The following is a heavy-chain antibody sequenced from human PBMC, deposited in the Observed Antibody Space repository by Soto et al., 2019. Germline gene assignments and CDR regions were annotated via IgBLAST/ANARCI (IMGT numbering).Heavy chain of an antibody. V-gene: IGHV2-5*02. Sequence: QITLKESGPTVVKPTQTLTLTCTFSFFSLDTSGVGVGWIRQPPGQSLEWLALIYWDDDKSYNPSLKSRLTISTDTSKNQVVLTMTNMDPVDTATYYCARGPREYSEYLLGGYFDYWGQGTLVTVSS. CDR3: ARGPREYSEYLLGGYFDY. CDR2: IYWDDDK. J-gene: IGHJ4*02. D-gene: IGHD5-12*01. CDR1: FFSLDTSGVG.